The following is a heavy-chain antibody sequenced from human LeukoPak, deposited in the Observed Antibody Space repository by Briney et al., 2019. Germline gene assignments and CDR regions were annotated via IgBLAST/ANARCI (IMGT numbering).Heavy chain of an antibody. D-gene: IGHD5-18*01. CDR1: GFTVSSNY. CDR3: ARRELLGYSYGLRTFNI. Sequence: GGSLRLSCAASGFTVSSNYMSWVREAPGKGLEWVSVIYSGGIYNDGTTNYGDSVKGRFTISRDNSKNTLYLQMNSLRAEDTAVYYCARRELLGYSYGLRTFNIWGQGTTVTVSS. CDR2: IYSGGIYNDGTT. J-gene: IGHJ3*02. V-gene: IGHV3-66*04.